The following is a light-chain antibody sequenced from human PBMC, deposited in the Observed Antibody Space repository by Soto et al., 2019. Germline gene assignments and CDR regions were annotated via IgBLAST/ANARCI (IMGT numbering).Light chain of an antibody. J-gene: IGKJ5*01. V-gene: IGKV1-5*01. CDR3: QQSDTYPLT. Sequence: DIQMTQSPSTLSASVGDRVTITCRASQSIGTWLAWYQHRPGKAPSLLIYDASTLRSGVPSRFGGSGSGTEFTLTISSLQADDFATYYCQQSDTYPLTFGQGTRLEIK. CDR1: QSIGTW. CDR2: DAS.